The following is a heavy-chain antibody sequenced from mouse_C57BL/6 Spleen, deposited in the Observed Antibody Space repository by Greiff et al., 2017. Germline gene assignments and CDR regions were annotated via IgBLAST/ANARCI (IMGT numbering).Heavy chain of an antibody. D-gene: IGHD2-5*01. Sequence: VQLQQSGPGLVQPSQSLSITCTVSGFSLTSYGVHWVRQPPGKGLEWLGVIWSGGSTDYNAAFISRLSISKDNSKSQVFFKMNSLQADDTAIYYCAKKGDSNYEYAMDYWGQGTSVTVSS. CDR2: IWSGGST. CDR1: GFSLTSYG. J-gene: IGHJ4*01. CDR3: AKKGDSNYEYAMDY. V-gene: IGHV2-4*01.